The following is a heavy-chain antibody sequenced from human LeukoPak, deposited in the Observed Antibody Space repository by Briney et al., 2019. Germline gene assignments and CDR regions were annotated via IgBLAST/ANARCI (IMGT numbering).Heavy chain of an antibody. J-gene: IGHJ3*02. CDR1: GFTFGDYA. CDR3: TREIDHYYDSSGYYPDAFDI. V-gene: IGHV3-49*03. Sequence: GGSLRLSCIASGFTFGDYAMSWFRQAPGKGLEWVGFIRSKAYGGTTEYAASVKGRFTISRDDSKSIAYLQMNSLKTEDTAVYYCTREIDHYYDSSGYYPDAFDIWGQGTMVTVSS. CDR2: IRSKAYGGTT. D-gene: IGHD3-22*01.